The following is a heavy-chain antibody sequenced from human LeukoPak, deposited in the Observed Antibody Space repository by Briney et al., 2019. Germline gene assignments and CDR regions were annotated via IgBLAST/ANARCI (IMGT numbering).Heavy chain of an antibody. J-gene: IGHJ6*03. V-gene: IGHV1-46*04. CDR3: ARGRVGIQLWEPRARKGMDV. CDR2: INPTGGST. D-gene: IGHD5-18*01. Sequence: ASVTVSCKASGYTFTSYYMHWVRQAPGQGLEWMGLINPTGGSTVYAQKLQGRVTMTRNTSISTAYMELSSLRSEDTAVYYCARGRVGIQLWEPRARKGMDVWGKGTTVTISS. CDR1: GYTFTSYY.